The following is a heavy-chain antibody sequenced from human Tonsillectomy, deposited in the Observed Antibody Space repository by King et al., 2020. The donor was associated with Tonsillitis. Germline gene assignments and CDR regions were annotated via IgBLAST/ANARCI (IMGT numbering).Heavy chain of an antibody. CDR1: GGSISSGDYY. Sequence: QLQESGPGLVKPSQTLSLTCTVSGGSISSGDYYWSWIRQPPGKGLEWMGYIHYSGGTSYNPSLRSRVAISVDPSKNQFSLKLSSVSAADPAVYYCARRIVVGPDVAFDPWGQGTLVTVSS. V-gene: IGHV4-30-4*01. D-gene: IGHD2-21*01. CDR2: IHYSGGT. J-gene: IGHJ5*02. CDR3: ARRIVVGPDVAFDP.